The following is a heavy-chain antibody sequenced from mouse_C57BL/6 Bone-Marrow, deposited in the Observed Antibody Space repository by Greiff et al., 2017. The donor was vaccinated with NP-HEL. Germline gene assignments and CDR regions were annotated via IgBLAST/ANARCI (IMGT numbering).Heavy chain of an antibody. CDR1: GYTFTSYW. CDR3: ARAYGHYYYAMDY. V-gene: IGHV1-69*01. Sequence: QVQLQQSGAELVMPGASVKLSCKASGYTFTSYWMHWVKQRPGQGLEWIGEIDPSDSYTNYNQKFKGKSTLTVDKSSSTAYMQLSSLTSEDSAVYYCARAYGHYYYAMDYWGQGTSVTVSS. D-gene: IGHD2-1*01. CDR2: IDPSDSYT. J-gene: IGHJ4*01.